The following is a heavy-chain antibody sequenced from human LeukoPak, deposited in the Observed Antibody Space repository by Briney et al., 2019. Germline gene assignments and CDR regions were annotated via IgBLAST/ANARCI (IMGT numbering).Heavy chain of an antibody. CDR1: GYSFTRYW. CDR3: ARLYQWSDY. CDR2: IDLSDSYT. J-gene: IGHJ4*02. Sequence: GESLKISCKASGYSFTRYWISWVRQMPAKGLQWMGRIDLSDSYTNYSPSFQGHVTISADKSISTAYLQWSSLKASDTAMYYCARLYQWSDYWGQGTLVTVSS. D-gene: IGHD6-19*01. V-gene: IGHV5-10-1*01.